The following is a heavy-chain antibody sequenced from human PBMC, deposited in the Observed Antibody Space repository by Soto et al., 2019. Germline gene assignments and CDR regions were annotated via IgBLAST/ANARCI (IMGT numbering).Heavy chain of an antibody. Sequence: QVQLQESGPGLVKPSETLSLTCTVSGDSVTSSNYYWSWIRQPPGKGLEWIGYIYFSGSTNYNPSLKRRVTISVDTSKNQISLNLTSVTAADTALYYCARDQGIAVAVFDYWGQGALVTVSS. CDR3: ARDQGIAVAVFDY. CDR1: GDSVTSSNYY. CDR2: IYFSGST. D-gene: IGHD6-19*01. V-gene: IGHV4-61*01. J-gene: IGHJ4*02.